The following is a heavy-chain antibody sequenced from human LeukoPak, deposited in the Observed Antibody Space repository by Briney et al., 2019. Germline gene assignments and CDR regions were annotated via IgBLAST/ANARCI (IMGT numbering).Heavy chain of an antibody. D-gene: IGHD2-21*01. Sequence: GSLRLSCAASGFTFSGYWMSWVRQAPGKGLEWVASIKDDGSEKYYMDSVKGRLTISRDNAKNSMSLQMNSLRAEDTAVYYCARNIPVTRWGYWGQGTLVTVSS. CDR3: ARNIPVTRWGY. CDR1: GFTFSGYW. CDR2: IKDDGSEK. J-gene: IGHJ4*02. V-gene: IGHV3-7*01.